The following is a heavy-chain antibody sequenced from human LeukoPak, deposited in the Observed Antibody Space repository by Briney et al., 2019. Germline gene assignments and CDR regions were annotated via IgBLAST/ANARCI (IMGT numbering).Heavy chain of an antibody. J-gene: IGHJ6*02. Sequence: SVNVSCTASGGTFSSYAISWVRQAPGQGLEWMGGIIPIFGTANYAQKFQGRVTITADESTSTAYMELSSLRSEDTAVYYCARAPLYYDSSEYYYCGMDVWGQGTTVTVSS. CDR1: GGTFSSYA. V-gene: IGHV1-69*13. CDR2: IIPIFGTA. CDR3: ARAPLYYDSSEYYYCGMDV. D-gene: IGHD3-22*01.